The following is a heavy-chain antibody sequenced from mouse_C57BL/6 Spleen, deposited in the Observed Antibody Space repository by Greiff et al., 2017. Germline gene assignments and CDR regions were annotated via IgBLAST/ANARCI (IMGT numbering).Heavy chain of an antibody. CDR3: ARIHYSNYSYFDD. Sequence: QVQLQQSGAELVKPGASVKISCKASGYAFSSYWMNWVKQRPGKGLEWIGQIYPGDGDTNYNGKFKGKATLTADKSSSTAYMQLSSLTSEDSAVYFCARIHYSNYSYFDDWGQGTTLTVSS. CDR2: IYPGDGDT. CDR1: GYAFSSYW. J-gene: IGHJ2*01. D-gene: IGHD2-5*01. V-gene: IGHV1-80*01.